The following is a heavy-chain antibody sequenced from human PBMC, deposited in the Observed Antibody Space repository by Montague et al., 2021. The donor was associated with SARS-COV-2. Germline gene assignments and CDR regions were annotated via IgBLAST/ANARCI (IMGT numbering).Heavy chain of an antibody. V-gene: IGHV2-5*02. Sequence: VKPTQTLTLTCVFSGFSLNTDGVGVAWIRRPPGKALEWLALIYWDGDQRYSPSLKTRVTITKDTPRNRVVLTMTNLDPVDTATYYCARRYDFYRAEAFDVWGQGTMVTVSS. D-gene: IGHD3-3*01. CDR2: IYWDGDQ. J-gene: IGHJ3*01. CDR3: ARRYDFYRAEAFDV. CDR1: GFSLNTDGVG.